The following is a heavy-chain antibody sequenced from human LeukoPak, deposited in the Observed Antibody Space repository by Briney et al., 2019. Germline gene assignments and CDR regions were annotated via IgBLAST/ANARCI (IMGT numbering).Heavy chain of an antibody. J-gene: IGHJ4*02. V-gene: IGHV4-34*01. CDR1: CGAFSGFY. Sequence: SLGTPFPTLAVYCGAFSGFYWSWVRQPPREGVGWIGEINHSGSTNYNPSLKSRVTISVDTSKNQFSLKLSSVTAADTAVYYCARWGYSRIFDYWGQGTLVTVSS. D-gene: IGHD6-13*01. CDR2: INHSGST. CDR3: ARWGYSRIFDY.